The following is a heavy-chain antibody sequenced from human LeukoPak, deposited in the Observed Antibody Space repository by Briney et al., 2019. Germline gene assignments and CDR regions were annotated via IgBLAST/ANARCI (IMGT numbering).Heavy chain of an antibody. Sequence: GESLKISCKGSGYSFTSYWISWVRQMPGKGLEWMGRIDPSDSYTNYSPSFQGHITISADKSISTAYLQWSSLKASDTAMYYCARPLRYFDWSSGYWGQGTLVTVSS. CDR2: IDPSDSYT. CDR3: ARPLRYFDWSSGY. V-gene: IGHV5-10-1*01. J-gene: IGHJ4*02. D-gene: IGHD3-9*01. CDR1: GYSFTSYW.